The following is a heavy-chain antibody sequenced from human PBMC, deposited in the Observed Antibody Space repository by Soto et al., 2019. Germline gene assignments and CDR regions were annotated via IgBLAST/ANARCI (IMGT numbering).Heavy chain of an antibody. Sequence: ETLSLTCTVSGGSISSYYWSWIRQPPGKGLEWIGYIYYSGSTNYNPSLKSRVTISVDTSKNQFSLKLSSVTAADTAVYYCARDNTVTDPYYYYYYMDVWGKGTTVTVSS. V-gene: IGHV4-59*01. CDR1: GGSISSYY. J-gene: IGHJ6*03. CDR3: ARDNTVTDPYYYYYYMDV. D-gene: IGHD4-17*01. CDR2: IYYSGST.